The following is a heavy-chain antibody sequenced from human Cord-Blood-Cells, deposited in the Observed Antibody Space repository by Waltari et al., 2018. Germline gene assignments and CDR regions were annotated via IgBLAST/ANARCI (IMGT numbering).Heavy chain of an antibody. CDR3: ARRSSWYNWFDP. D-gene: IGHD6-13*01. Sequence: QLQLQESGPGLVKPSETLSLTCTVSGGSINSSSYYWGWLRQPPGKGLEWIGSIYYSGSTYYNPSLKSRVTISVDTSKNQFSLKLSSVTAADTAVYYCARRSSWYNWFDPWGQGTLVTVSS. V-gene: IGHV4-39*07. CDR1: GGSINSSSYY. J-gene: IGHJ5*02. CDR2: IYYSGST.